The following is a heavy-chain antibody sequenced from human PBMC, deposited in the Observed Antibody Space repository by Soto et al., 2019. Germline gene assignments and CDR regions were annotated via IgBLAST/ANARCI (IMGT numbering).Heavy chain of an antibody. Sequence: ASVKVSRKVSGYTPTEFSMPLVRQAPGKGLEWMGGFDPEDGETIYAQKFQGRVTMTEDTSADTAYMELSSLRSEDTAVYYCATVDYAWFYLWGQGTLVTVSS. J-gene: IGHJ5*02. CDR3: ATVDYAWFYL. CDR2: FDPEDGET. V-gene: IGHV1-24*01. D-gene: IGHD4-17*01. CDR1: GYTPTEFS.